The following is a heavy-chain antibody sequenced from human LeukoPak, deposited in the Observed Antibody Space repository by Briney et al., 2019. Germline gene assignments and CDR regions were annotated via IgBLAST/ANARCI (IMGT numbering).Heavy chain of an antibody. D-gene: IGHD2-15*01. CDR3: ARLLLLAPFHQYYYGMDV. CDR2: IIPIFGTA. Sequence: SVKVSCKASGGTFSSYAISWVRQAPGQGLEWMGGIIPIFGTANYAQKFQGRVTITADESTSTAYMELSNLRSEDTAVYYCARLLLLAPFHQYYYGMDVWGKGTTVTVSS. CDR1: GGTFSSYA. J-gene: IGHJ6*04. V-gene: IGHV1-69*01.